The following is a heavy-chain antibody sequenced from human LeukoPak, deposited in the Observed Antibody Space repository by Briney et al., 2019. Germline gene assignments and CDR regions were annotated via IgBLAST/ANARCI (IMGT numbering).Heavy chain of an antibody. V-gene: IGHV5-51*01. J-gene: IGHJ4*02. CDR3: ARQGRWLQRNFDY. CDR2: IYPGDSDT. CDR1: GYRFTSYW. Sequence: GGSLQISFQGSGYRFTSYWIGWVRQMPEKGLEWMGIIYPGDSDTRYSPSFQGQVTISADKSISTAYLQWSSLKASDTAMYYCARQGRWLQRNFDYWGQGTLVTVSS. D-gene: IGHD5-24*01.